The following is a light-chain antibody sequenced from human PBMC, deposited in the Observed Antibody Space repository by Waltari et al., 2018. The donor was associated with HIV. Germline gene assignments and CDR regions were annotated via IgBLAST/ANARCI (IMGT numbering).Light chain of an antibody. J-gene: IGKJ1*01. V-gene: IGKV3-11*01. CDR1: ESISRY. Sequence: EIVLTQSPATLSLSPGERATLSCRASESISRYLAWYQQKPGQAPRLLISDASNRATGIPARFSGSGSGTDFTLTISYLEPEDFAVYYCQQRTNWPPWSFGQVTKVEIK. CDR2: DAS. CDR3: QQRTNWPPWS.